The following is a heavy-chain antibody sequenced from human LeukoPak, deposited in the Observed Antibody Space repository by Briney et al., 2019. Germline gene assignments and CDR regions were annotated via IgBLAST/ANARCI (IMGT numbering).Heavy chain of an antibody. CDR3: TRSGSYYRRGASDI. J-gene: IGHJ3*02. Sequence: SETLSLTCTVSGGSISSGGYYWSWIRQTPGKGLEWIGNIDYVGNTNYNPSLKSRVTISIDTSKNLFSLKLHSVTAADTSLYYCTRSGSYYRRGASDIWGRGTMVVVSS. V-gene: IGHV4-39*01. CDR2: IDYVGNT. D-gene: IGHD1-26*01. CDR1: GGSISSGGYY.